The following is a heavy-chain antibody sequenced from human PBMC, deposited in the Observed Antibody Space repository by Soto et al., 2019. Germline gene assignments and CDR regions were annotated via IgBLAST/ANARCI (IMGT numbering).Heavy chain of an antibody. D-gene: IGHD3-10*01. CDR2: VNPNNGET. CDR1: GYTFSNYD. J-gene: IGHJ4*02. Sequence: QVQLVQSGAELKKPGASVKVSCKASGYTFSNYDMTWVRQATGQGPEWIGWVNPNNGETGYAQKFQGRVTLTTDISTTTAYMELTSLRSEDTAIYYCAKVSRKGSAIDFDYWGQGTLITVSS. CDR3: AKVSRKGSAIDFDY. V-gene: IGHV1-8*01.